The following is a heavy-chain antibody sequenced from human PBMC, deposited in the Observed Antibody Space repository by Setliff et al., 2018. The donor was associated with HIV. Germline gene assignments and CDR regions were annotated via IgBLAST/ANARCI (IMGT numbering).Heavy chain of an antibody. Sequence: QPGGSLRLSCAASGFIFDDYAMHWVRQAPGKGLEWVSGISWNSGSIGYEDSVKGRFTISRDKTKNSLYLQMNSLRDDDTALYYCAKGFSSSWLYYFDYWGQGTLVTVSS. CDR2: ISWNSGSI. CDR1: GFIFDDYA. V-gene: IGHV3-9*01. D-gene: IGHD6-13*01. CDR3: AKGFSSSWLYYFDY. J-gene: IGHJ4*02.